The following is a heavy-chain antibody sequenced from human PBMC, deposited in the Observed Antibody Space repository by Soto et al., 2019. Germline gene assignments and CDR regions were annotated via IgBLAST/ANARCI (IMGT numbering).Heavy chain of an antibody. V-gene: IGHV4-31*03. J-gene: IGHJ5*02. CDR3: AREINGIANWFDP. CDR1: GGSISSGGYY. CDR2: IYYSGST. Sequence: SETLSLTCTVSGGSISSGGYYWSWIRQHPGKGLEWIGYIYYSGSTYYNPSLKSRVTISVDTSKDQFSLKLSSVTAADTAVYYCAREINGIANWFDPWGQGTLVTVSS. D-gene: IGHD2-15*01.